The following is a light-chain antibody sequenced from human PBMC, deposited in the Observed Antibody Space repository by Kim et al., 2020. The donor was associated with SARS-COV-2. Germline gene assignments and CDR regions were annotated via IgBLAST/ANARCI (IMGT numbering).Light chain of an antibody. CDR3: SAWDSSLDVWL. Sequence: QAGLTQPPSVSKDLRQTATLTCTGNNNNVGNEGAAWLQQHQGHPPKLLSYRSNNRPSGISERFSASRSGNTASLTITGLQPEDEADYFCSAWDSSLDVWLFGGGTQLTVL. J-gene: IGLJ3*02. V-gene: IGLV10-54*04. CDR1: NNNVGNEG. CDR2: RSN.